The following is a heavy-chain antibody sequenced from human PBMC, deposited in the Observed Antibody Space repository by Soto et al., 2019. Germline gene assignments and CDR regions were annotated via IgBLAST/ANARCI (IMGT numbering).Heavy chain of an antibody. D-gene: IGHD6-19*01. V-gene: IGHV3-21*01. J-gene: IGHJ3*02. CDR2: ISSSSSYI. CDR1: GFTFSSYS. CDR3: ARDRGSGWYRGDAFDI. Sequence: GGSLRLSCAASGFTFSSYSMNWVRQAPGKGLEWVSSISSSSSYIYYADSVKGRFTISRDNAKNSLYLQMNSLRAEDTAVYYCARDRGSGWYRGDAFDIWGQGTMVTVSS.